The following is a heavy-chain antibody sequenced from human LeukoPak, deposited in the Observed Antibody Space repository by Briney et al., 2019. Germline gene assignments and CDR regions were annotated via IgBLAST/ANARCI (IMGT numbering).Heavy chain of an antibody. CDR2: ISYDGSNK. Sequence: GGSLRLSCAASGFTFEKYGMHWVRQAPGKGLEWVAVISYDGSNKYYADSVKGRFTISRDNSKNTLYLQMNSLRAEDTAVYYCAKEGAGYSSAAPFDYWGQGTLVTVSS. CDR3: AKEGAGYSSAAPFDY. D-gene: IGHD6-19*01. J-gene: IGHJ4*02. CDR1: GFTFEKYG. V-gene: IGHV3-30*18.